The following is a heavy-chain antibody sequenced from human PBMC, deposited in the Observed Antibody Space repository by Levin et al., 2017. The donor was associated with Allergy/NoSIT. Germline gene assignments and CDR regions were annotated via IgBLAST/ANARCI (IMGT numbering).Heavy chain of an antibody. CDR3: ARVDAGGLRLHGGAFDI. D-gene: IGHD3-16*01. CDR2: IYYSGST. Sequence: SETLSLTCTVSGGSISSGDYYWSWIRQPPGKGLEWIGYIYYSGSTYYNPSLKSRVTISVDTSKNQFSLKLSSVTAADTAVYYCARVDAGGLRLHGGAFDIWGQGTMVTVSS. J-gene: IGHJ3*02. V-gene: IGHV4-30-4*01. CDR1: GGSISSGDYY.